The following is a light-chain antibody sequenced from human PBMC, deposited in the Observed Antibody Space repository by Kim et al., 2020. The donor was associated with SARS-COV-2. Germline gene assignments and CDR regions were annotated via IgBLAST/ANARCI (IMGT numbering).Light chain of an antibody. CDR3: QAWDSTTASA. Sequence: VSPGQTASITCSGDKLGDKYPSWYQQKPGQSPVLVIYHGDKRPSGIPERFSGSNYGTTATLTISETQAMDEADYYCQAWDSTTASAFGGGTQLTVL. V-gene: IGLV3-1*01. CDR1: KLGDKY. CDR2: HGD. J-gene: IGLJ2*01.